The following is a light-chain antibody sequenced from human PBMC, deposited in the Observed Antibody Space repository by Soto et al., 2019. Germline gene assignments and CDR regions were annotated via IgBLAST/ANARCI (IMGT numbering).Light chain of an antibody. CDR3: QQYYSYPRT. Sequence: AIRMTQSPPSLSASTGDRVTISCRASQGVSSYLAWYQQKPVQAPKLLIYAASTLQSGVPSRFSGSGSGKNFTLTTNCLQSEDFATYYCQQYYSYPRTFGQGTRVEIK. CDR1: QGVSSY. J-gene: IGKJ1*01. CDR2: AAS. V-gene: IGKV1-8*01.